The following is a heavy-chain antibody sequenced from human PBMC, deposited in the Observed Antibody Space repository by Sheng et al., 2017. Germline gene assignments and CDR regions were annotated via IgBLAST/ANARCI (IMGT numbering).Heavy chain of an antibody. Sequence: QVQLVESGGGVVQPGRSLRLSCAASGFTFSSYGMHWVRQAPGKGLEWVTVIWNDGSNKYYADSVKGRFTISRDNSKNTLYLQMNSLRGEDTAVYYCARTYYTDTAPPTPVDYWGQGTLVTVSS. CDR1: GFTFSSYG. CDR2: IWNDGSNK. D-gene: IGHD5-18*01. V-gene: IGHV3-33*01. CDR3: ARTYYTDTAPPTPVDY. J-gene: IGHJ4*02.